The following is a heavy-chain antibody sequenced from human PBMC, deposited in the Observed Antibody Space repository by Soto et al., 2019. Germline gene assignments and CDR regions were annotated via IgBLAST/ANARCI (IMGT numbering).Heavy chain of an antibody. V-gene: IGHV3-66*01. CDR1: GFTVSISY. Sequence: PGGSLRLSCAGSGFTVSISYMTWVRQVPGKGLEWVSIRYSDGRSYHAESVKGRFTISTDDSKNTLYLQMNSLRTEDTAVYYCARALDFWSAYFDYWGQGSLVTVSS. CDR3: ARALDFWSAYFDY. D-gene: IGHD3-3*01. J-gene: IGHJ4*02. CDR2: RYSDGRS.